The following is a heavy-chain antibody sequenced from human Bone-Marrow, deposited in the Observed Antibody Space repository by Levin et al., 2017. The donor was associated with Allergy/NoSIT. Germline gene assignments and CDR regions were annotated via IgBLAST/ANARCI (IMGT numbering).Heavy chain of an antibody. Sequence: SETLSLTCTVSGGSISSSSYYWGWIRQPPGKGLEWIGSIYYSGSTYYNPSLKSRVTISVDTSKNQFSLKLSSVTAADTAVYYCATWGSWGSYRLIGGWQTLGNYYYYYGMDVWGQGTTVTVSS. CDR3: ATWGSWGSYRLIGGWQTLGNYYYYYGMDV. V-gene: IGHV4-39*01. D-gene: IGHD3-16*02. CDR1: GGSISSSSYY. CDR2: IYYSGST. J-gene: IGHJ6*02.